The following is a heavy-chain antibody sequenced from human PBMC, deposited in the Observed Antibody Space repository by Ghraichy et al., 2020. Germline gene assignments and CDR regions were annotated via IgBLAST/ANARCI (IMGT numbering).Heavy chain of an antibody. CDR2: INPTTGIT. J-gene: IGHJ3*02. Sequence: SETLSLTCAVYVGSFSGYYWSWIRQPPGKGLEWIGEINPTTGITNNSPSLKSRLTMLVDTSTNHFSLTLKSVTAADTAVYYCARRRELWSSAEGDAFDMWSQGTMVTVSS. CDR1: VGSFSGYY. V-gene: IGHV4-34*01. D-gene: IGHD2-21*01. CDR3: ARRRELWSSAEGDAFDM.